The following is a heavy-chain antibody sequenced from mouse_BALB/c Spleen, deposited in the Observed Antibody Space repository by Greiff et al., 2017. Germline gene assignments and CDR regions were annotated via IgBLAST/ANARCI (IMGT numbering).Heavy chain of an antibody. CDR1: GFTFSSYG. Sequence: EVQLVESGGGLVQPGGSLKLSCAASGFTFSSYGMSWVRQTPDKRLELVATINSNGGSTYYPDSVKGRFTISRDNAKNTLYLQMSSLKSEDTAMYYCARDYDYEDAMDYWGQGTSVTVSS. D-gene: IGHD2-4*01. CDR3: ARDYDYEDAMDY. CDR2: INSNGGST. J-gene: IGHJ4*01. V-gene: IGHV5-6-3*01.